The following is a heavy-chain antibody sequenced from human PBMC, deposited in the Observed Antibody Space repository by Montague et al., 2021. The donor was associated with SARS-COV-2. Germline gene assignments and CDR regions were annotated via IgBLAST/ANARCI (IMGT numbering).Heavy chain of an antibody. CDR1: GFTFSSYS. D-gene: IGHD6-6*01. V-gene: IGHV3-48*04. CDR3: AKDLVLRAARPDALDV. J-gene: IGHJ3*01. CDR2: ISSSTNIL. Sequence: SLRLSCAASGFTFSSYSVNWVRQAPGKGLEWISYISSSTNILYYADSVKGRFTIFRDNARNSLYLQMNSLRVDEPAVYYCAKDLVLRAARPDALDVWGQGTVVTVSS.